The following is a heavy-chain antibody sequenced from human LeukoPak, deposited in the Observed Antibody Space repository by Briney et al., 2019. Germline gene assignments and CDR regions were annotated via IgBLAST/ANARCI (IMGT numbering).Heavy chain of an antibody. D-gene: IGHD5-24*01. CDR2: IYHSGST. CDR1: GYSISSGYY. V-gene: IGHV4-38-2*02. CDR3: ARGVRRWLQLIEDFDY. Sequence: PSETLSLTCTVSGYSISSGYYWGWIRQPPGKGLEWIGSIYHSGSTYYNPSLKSRVTISVDTSKNQFSLKQSSVTAADTAVYYCARGVRRWLQLIEDFDYWGQGTLVTVSS. J-gene: IGHJ4*02.